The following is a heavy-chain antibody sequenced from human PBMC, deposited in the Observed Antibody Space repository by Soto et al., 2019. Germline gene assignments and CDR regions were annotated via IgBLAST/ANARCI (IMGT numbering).Heavy chain of an antibody. CDR3: AALYYDFWSGYPRFDP. CDR2: IYHSGST. D-gene: IGHD3-3*01. Sequence: PSETLSLTCAVSCRSISHRGYYWSWIRHPPGQGLEWIGYIYHSGSTYYNPSLKSRVTISVDRSKNQFSLKLSSVTAADTAVYYCAALYYDFWSGYPRFDPWGQGTLVTVSS. CDR1: CRSISHRGYY. J-gene: IGHJ5*02. V-gene: IGHV4-30-2*01.